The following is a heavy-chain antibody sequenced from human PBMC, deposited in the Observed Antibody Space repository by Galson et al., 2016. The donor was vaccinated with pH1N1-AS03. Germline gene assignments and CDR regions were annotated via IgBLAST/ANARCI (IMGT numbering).Heavy chain of an antibody. CDR2: IIPIFGTA. J-gene: IGHJ4*02. D-gene: IGHD6-19*01. CDR3: GRWGPSSLGWIAVAGTFEY. Sequence: SVKVSCKASGGTFNTYAISWVRQAPGQGLEWMGGIIPIFGTANYAQKFQGRVTITADESTSTVYMELSSLRSEDTAVYYWGRWGPSSLGWIAVAGTFEYWGQGTLVTVSS. CDR1: GGTFNTYA. V-gene: IGHV1-69*13.